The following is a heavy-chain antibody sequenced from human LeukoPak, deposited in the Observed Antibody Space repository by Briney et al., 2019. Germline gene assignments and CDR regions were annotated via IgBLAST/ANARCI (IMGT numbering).Heavy chain of an antibody. CDR3: ARHSASGWTALNWFDP. Sequence: SETLSLTCTVSGASISSSRSCWAWIRQPPGRGLEWIGTFYYTRATYYNPSLKRRVNTSVDTSKNQFSLRLTSVTAADTAVYYCARHSASGWTALNWFDPRGQGILVTVSS. CDR1: GASISSSRSC. J-gene: IGHJ5*02. CDR2: FYYTRAT. V-gene: IGHV4-39*01. D-gene: IGHD6-19*01.